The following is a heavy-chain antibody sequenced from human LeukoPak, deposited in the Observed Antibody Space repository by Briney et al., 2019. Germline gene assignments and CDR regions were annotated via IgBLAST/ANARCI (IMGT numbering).Heavy chain of an antibody. Sequence: SETLSLTCTVSGGSISSYYWSWIRQPPGKGLEWIGYIYTSGSTNYNPSLKSRVTISVDTSKNQFSLKLSSVTAADTAVYYCARQLVVPAAILDYYYYYMDVWGKGTTVTASS. CDR1: GGSISSYY. J-gene: IGHJ6*03. D-gene: IGHD2-2*02. CDR3: ARQLVVPAAILDYYYYYMDV. CDR2: IYTSGST. V-gene: IGHV4-4*09.